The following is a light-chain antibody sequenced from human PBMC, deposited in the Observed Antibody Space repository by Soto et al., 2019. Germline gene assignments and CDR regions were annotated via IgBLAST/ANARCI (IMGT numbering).Light chain of an antibody. V-gene: IGKV2-28*01. CDR3: QQTYDRPIT. CDR1: QSLLHSNGYNY. J-gene: IGKJ5*01. Sequence: DIVMTQSPLSLRVTPGEPASIPCRSGQSLLHSNGYNYLDWYLQKKGQSPQLLIYSASTLHSGVPSRFRGSGSGTDFTLTISSLQPEDFATYYCQQTYDRPITFGQGTRLEIK. CDR2: SAS.